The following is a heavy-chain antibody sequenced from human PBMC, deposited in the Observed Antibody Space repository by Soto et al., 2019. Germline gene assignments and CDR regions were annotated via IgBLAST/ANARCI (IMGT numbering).Heavy chain of an antibody. D-gene: IGHD4-4*01. CDR1: GFTFSIYW. CDR2: IKEDGSEK. CDR3: TRGHPSIYNY. Sequence: RLSCAASGFTFSIYWMSWVRQAPGRGLEWVANIKEDGSEKYYVDSVKGRFTISRDNAKNSLYLQMSSLRPEDTAVYYCTRGHPSIYNYWGQGTLVTVSS. V-gene: IGHV3-7*01. J-gene: IGHJ4*02.